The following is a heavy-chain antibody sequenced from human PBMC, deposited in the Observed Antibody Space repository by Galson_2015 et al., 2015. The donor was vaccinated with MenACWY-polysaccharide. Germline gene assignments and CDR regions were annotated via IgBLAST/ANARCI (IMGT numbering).Heavy chain of an antibody. CDR1: GFTFSSYA. CDR2: VSASGGST. Sequence: LRLSCAASGFTFSSYALSWVRRAPGQGLEWVSGVSASGGSTVYTDSAKGRFTMSRDNSKRSLYLQMNSLRAEDTAVYYCAKDTGPGEYAYSWGTFDTWGRGTMVTVSS. D-gene: IGHD3-10*01. J-gene: IGHJ3*02. V-gene: IGHV3-23*01. CDR3: AKDTGPGEYAYSWGTFDT.